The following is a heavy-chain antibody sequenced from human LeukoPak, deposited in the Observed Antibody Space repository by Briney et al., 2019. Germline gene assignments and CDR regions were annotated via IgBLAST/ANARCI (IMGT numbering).Heavy chain of an antibody. D-gene: IGHD2-21*01. CDR1: GFTFRPYA. J-gene: IGHJ4*02. CDR3: ATYNGGVIYRGTD. Sequence: GGSLRLSCVASGFTFRPYAMIWVRHAPGKGLEWVSTITPSDGTTYYADSVKGRFTISGDNSKNTLYLHMNSLRAEDTAVYYCATYNGGVIYRGTDWGQGTLVTVSS. V-gene: IGHV3-23*01. CDR2: ITPSDGTT.